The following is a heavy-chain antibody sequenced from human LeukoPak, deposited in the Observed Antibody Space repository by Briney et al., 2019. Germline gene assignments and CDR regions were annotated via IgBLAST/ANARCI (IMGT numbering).Heavy chain of an antibody. Sequence: ASVNVSCKASGYTFTIYGIGWVRQAPGQGLEWMGWISPNNGNTNYAQKFQGRVTMTTDTSTSTVYMELRSLRSDDTAVYFCAARPSSLPYYFDYWGQGTLVAVSS. CDR3: AARPSSLPYYFDY. V-gene: IGHV1-18*01. CDR2: ISPNNGNT. J-gene: IGHJ4*02. CDR1: GYTFTIYG.